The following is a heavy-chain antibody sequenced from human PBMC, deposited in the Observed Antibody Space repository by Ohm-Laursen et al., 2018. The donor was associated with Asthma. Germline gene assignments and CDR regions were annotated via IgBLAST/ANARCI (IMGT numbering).Heavy chain of an antibody. V-gene: IGHV3-30-3*01. Sequence: SLRLSCAAASGFTFRSYAMHWVRQAPGKGLEWVAVGGSYYDGGLKYYADSVNGRFTVSRDDSKNTLYLQMNSLRPDDTAVYYCARDVMEWYLPAFDFWGQGTLVTVSS. D-gene: IGHD3-3*01. CDR3: ARDVMEWYLPAFDF. CDR2: GGSYYDGGLK. CDR1: GFTFRSYA. J-gene: IGHJ4*02.